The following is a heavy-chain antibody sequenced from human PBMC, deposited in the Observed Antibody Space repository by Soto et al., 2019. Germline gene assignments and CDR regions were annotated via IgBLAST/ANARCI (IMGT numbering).Heavy chain of an antibody. J-gene: IGHJ5*02. CDR2: ISGGGDST. D-gene: IGHD5-12*01. CDR1: GFTFSTNS. CDR3: SKWDGYGDQ. V-gene: IGHV3-23*01. Sequence: EVQLLESGGGLVQPGGSLRLSCAASGFTFSTNSMTWVRQAPGKGLEWVCGISGGGDSTHYADSVKGRFAISRDKSKYMLYLHMTSLTADDSGVYFCSKWDGYGDQWGQGTLVTVSS.